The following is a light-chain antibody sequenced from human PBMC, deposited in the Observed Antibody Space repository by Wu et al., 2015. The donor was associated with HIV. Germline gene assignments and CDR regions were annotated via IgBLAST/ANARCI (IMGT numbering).Light chain of an antibody. CDR2: DAS. CDR3: QQRGDWPGVT. V-gene: IGKV3-11*01. CDR1: QSVNTF. Sequence: ESVLTQSPDTLSLSPGERATLSCRTSQSVNTFLSWYQQKPGQAPRLLIYDASNRAAGIPVRFSGSGSGTDFTLTISNVEPEDSAIYYCQQRGDWPGVTFGPGTKVHIK. J-gene: IGKJ3*01.